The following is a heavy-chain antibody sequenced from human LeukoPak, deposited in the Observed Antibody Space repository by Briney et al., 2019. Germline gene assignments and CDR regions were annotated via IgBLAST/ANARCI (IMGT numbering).Heavy chain of an antibody. CDR1: GFTLSDLS. Sequence: ASVSVSCTLSGFTLSDLSMHCVPQAPGKGLEWVGGFDRKNGDTIYAQRFRGRVTSTEDTSTGTAYMDLSSLSADDTAVYYCATGVFCATTTCPGYQHYYYFMDVWGKGTTVTVSS. V-gene: IGHV1-24*01. CDR3: ATGVFCATTTCPGYQHYYYFMDV. CDR2: FDRKNGDT. D-gene: IGHD2-2*01. J-gene: IGHJ6*03.